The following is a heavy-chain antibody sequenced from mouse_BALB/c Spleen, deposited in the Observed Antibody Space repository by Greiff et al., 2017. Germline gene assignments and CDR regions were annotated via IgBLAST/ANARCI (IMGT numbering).Heavy chain of an antibody. J-gene: IGHJ3*01. D-gene: IGHD1-1*01. CDR1: GFTFSSYG. CDR2: ISSGGSYT. V-gene: IGHV5-6*02. Sequence: EVKLVESGGDLVKPGGSLKLSCAASGFTFSSYGMSWVRQTPDKRLEWVATISSGGSYTYYPDSVKGRFTISRDNAKNTLYLQMSSLKSEDTAMYYCARHRDGSSWFAYWGQGTLVTVSA. CDR3: ARHRDGSSWFAY.